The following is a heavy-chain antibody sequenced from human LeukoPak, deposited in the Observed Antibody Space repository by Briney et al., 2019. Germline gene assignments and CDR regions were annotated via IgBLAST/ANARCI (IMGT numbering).Heavy chain of an antibody. V-gene: IGHV3-23*01. Sequence: GKSLRLSCAASGFTFGNYAMRGVRQAPGKGLEWVSAISGSGGSTYYADSVKGRFTISRDNSKNTLYLQMNSLRAEDTAVYYCAKGELLRYYYGMDVWGQGTTVTVSS. CDR3: AKGELLRYYYGMDV. CDR1: GFTFGNYA. CDR2: ISGSGGST. D-gene: IGHD1-26*01. J-gene: IGHJ6*02.